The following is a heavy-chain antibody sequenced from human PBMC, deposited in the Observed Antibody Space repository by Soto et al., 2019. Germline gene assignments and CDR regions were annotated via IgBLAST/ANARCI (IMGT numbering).Heavy chain of an antibody. Sequence: QVQLQQWGAGLLKPSETLSLTCAVYVGSFSGYYWSWIRQPPGKGLEWIGEINHSGSTNYNPSLKSRVTIXXDXSXXQFSLKLNSVTAADTAVYYCARGQRIGVITTWFDYWGQGTLVTVSS. V-gene: IGHV4-34*01. D-gene: IGHD3-22*01. CDR3: ARGQRIGVITTWFDY. CDR1: VGSFSGYY. J-gene: IGHJ4*02. CDR2: INHSGST.